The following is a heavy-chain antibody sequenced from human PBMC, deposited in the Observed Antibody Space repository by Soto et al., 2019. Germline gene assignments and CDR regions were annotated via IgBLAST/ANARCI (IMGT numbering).Heavy chain of an antibody. CDR3: ARDDYGDDGSSFDI. CDR1: GFTFSSYE. J-gene: IGHJ3*02. Sequence: GGSLRLSCAASGFTFSSYEMNWVRQAPGKGLEWVSYISSSGSTIYYADSVKGRFTISRDNAKNSLYLQMNSLRAEDTAVYYCARDDYGDDGSSFDIWGQGTMVTVSS. V-gene: IGHV3-48*03. CDR2: ISSSGSTI. D-gene: IGHD4-17*01.